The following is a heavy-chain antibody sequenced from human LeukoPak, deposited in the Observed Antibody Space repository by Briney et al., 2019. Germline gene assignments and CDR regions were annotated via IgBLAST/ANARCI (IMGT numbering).Heavy chain of an antibody. J-gene: IGHJ3*02. CDR1: GFTFDDYA. Sequence: PGRSLRLSCAASGFTFDDYAMHWVRQAPGKGLEWVSGISWNSGSIGYADSVKGRFTISRDNAKNSLYLQMNSLRAEDTAVYYCARDKSDYGDAFDIWGQGTMVTVSS. D-gene: IGHD4-17*01. CDR3: ARDKSDYGDAFDI. CDR2: ISWNSGSI. V-gene: IGHV3-9*01.